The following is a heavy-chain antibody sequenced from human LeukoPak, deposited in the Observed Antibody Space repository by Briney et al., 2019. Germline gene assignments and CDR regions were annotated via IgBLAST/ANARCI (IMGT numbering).Heavy chain of an antibody. V-gene: IGHV3-49*04. CDR2: IRSKTYGGTT. D-gene: IGHD2/OR15-2a*01. CDR1: GFTFGDHA. CDR3: TRGPKKNWFYYGRDV. Sequence: PGGSLRLSCTASGFTFGDHAMSWVRQAPGKGLEWVGFIRSKTYGGTTEYAASVKGRFTISRDDSKSIAYLQMNSLKTEDTAVYFLTRGPKKNWFYYGRDVGAKGTTFPVPS. J-gene: IGHJ6*04.